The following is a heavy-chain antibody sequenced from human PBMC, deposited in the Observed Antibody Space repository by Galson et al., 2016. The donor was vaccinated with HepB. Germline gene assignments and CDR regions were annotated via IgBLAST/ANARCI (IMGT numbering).Heavy chain of an antibody. CDR1: GFTFRYFS. V-gene: IGHV3-30-3*01. Sequence: SLRLSCAASGFTFRYFSIHWVRQAPGKGLEWVTIISDDGSSKYYAASVKGRFTISRDNSKNTVNLQMNNLRTEDTAVYYCARGGTGRLAYYYYGMDVWGPGTTVTVSS. CDR2: ISDDGSSK. J-gene: IGHJ6*02. D-gene: IGHD1-1*01. CDR3: ARGGTGRLAYYYYGMDV.